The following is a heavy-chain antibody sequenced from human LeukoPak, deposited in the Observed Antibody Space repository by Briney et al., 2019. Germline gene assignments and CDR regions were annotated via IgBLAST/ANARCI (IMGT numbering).Heavy chain of an antibody. J-gene: IGHJ4*02. CDR3: ARGQNPYCSGGSCYSGVDY. V-gene: IGHV1-2*02. CDR1: GYTFTGYY. CDR2: INPNSGGT. Sequence: ASVRVSCKASGYTFTGYYMHWVRQAPGQGLEWMGWINPNSGGTNYAQKFQGRVTMTRDTSISTAYMELSRLRSDDTAVYYCARGQNPYCSGGSCYSGVDYWGQGTLVTVSS. D-gene: IGHD2-15*01.